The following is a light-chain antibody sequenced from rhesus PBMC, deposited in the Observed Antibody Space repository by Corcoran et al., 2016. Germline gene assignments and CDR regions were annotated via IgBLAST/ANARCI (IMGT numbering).Light chain of an antibody. J-gene: IGKJ3*01. CDR1: QDINNY. CDR2: YTS. Sequence: DIQMTQSPSSLSASIGDRVTITCRASQDINNYLTWYQQNPGKAPKPLIYYTSPLVPGVSLRLSGSRFGTVYFLTISGLQPDDVATYHCQQFDDTPFPFGPGTKVDLK. V-gene: IGKV1-66*01. CDR3: QQFDDTPFP.